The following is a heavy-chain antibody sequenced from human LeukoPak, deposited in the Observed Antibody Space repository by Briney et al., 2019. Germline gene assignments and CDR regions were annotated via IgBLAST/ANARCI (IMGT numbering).Heavy chain of an antibody. J-gene: IGHJ3*02. CDR1: GFTFSSYG. V-gene: IGHV3-30*02. Sequence: PGGSLRLSCAASGFTFSSYGMHWVRQAPGKGLEWVAFIRYDGSNKYYADSVKGRFTISRDNSKNTLYLQMNSLRAEDTAVYYCAKAWDKYSSDAFDIWGQGTMVTVSS. D-gene: IGHD4-11*01. CDR3: AKAWDKYSSDAFDI. CDR2: IRYDGSNK.